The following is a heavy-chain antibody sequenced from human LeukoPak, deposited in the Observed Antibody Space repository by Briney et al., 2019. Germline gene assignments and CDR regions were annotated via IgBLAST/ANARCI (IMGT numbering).Heavy chain of an antibody. D-gene: IGHD3-10*01. CDR2: IYTSGST. J-gene: IGHJ4*02. CDR3: ARGPPMGDY. V-gene: IGHV4-61*02. Sequence: TSETLSLTCTVSGGSISSGSYYWSWIRQPAGKGLEWIGRIYTSGSTNYNPSLKSRVTISVDTSKNQFSLKLSSVTAPDTAVYYCARGPPMGDYWGQGTLVTVSS. CDR1: GGSISSGSYY.